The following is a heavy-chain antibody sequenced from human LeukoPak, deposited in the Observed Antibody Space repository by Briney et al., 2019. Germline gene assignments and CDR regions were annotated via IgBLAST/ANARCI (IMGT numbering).Heavy chain of an antibody. Sequence: ETLSLTCTVSGGSISSYYWSWIRQPAGKGLEWIGRIYTSGSTNYNPSLKSRDTMSVDTSKNQFSLKLSSVTAADTAVYYCARYCERGDCFDYWGQGTLVTVSS. D-gene: IGHD2-21*02. V-gene: IGHV4-4*07. J-gene: IGHJ4*02. CDR2: IYTSGST. CDR1: GGSISSYY. CDR3: ARYCERGDCFDY.